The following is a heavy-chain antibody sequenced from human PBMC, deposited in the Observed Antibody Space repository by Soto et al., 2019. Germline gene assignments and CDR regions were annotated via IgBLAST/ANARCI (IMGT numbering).Heavy chain of an antibody. D-gene: IGHD3-3*01. J-gene: IGHJ3*01. V-gene: IGHV4-34*01. Sequence: SETLPLTWSVYGGSFSGYYWSWIRQPPGKGLEWIGEINHSGSTNYNPSLKSRVTISVDTSKNQFSLKLSSVTAADTAVYYCARGRMRVWEWVHVRVW. CDR3: ARGRMRVWEWVHVRV. CDR1: GGSFSGYY. CDR2: INHSGST.